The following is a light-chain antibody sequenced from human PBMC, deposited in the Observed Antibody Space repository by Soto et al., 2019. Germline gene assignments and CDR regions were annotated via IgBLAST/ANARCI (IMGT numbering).Light chain of an antibody. CDR3: AAWDDSLSAFYV. V-gene: IGLV1-47*01. Sequence: QCVLTQPPSASGAPRERVTISCSGSSSNIGSNYVYWYQQLPGTAPKLLIYRNNQRPSGVPDRFSGSKSGTSASLAISGLRSEDEADYYCAAWDDSLSAFYVFGTGTKVTVL. J-gene: IGLJ1*01. CDR2: RNN. CDR1: SSNIGSNY.